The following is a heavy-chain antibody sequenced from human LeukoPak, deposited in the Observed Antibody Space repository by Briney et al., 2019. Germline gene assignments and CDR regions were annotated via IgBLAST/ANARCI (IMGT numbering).Heavy chain of an antibody. Sequence: ASVKVSCKSSGYTFTIYYMHWMRQAPGQGHEWMGIINPSGGSTSYSQKVQGRVTMTRDMSTSTVYMELSRLRSEDTAAYYCARSTSAAGPWPSYYSMDVWGKGTTVTVSS. D-gene: IGHD6-13*01. V-gene: IGHV1-46*01. CDR1: GYTFTIYY. CDR2: INPSGGST. CDR3: ARSTSAAGPWPSYYSMDV. J-gene: IGHJ6*03.